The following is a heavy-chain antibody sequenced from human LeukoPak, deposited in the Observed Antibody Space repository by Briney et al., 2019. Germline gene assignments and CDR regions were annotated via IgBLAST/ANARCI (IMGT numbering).Heavy chain of an antibody. V-gene: IGHV3-48*03. CDR1: GFTFSNYE. D-gene: IGHD3-16*02. Sequence: PGGSLRLSCAASGFTFSNYEMNWVRQAPGKGLEWVTYINSDGNSIYYADSVKGRFTISRVNANNSLYLQMDRLRAEDTALYYCARGGRLGELSFPAFDMWGQGTMVTVSS. CDR3: ARGGRLGELSFPAFDM. CDR2: INSDGNSI. J-gene: IGHJ3*02.